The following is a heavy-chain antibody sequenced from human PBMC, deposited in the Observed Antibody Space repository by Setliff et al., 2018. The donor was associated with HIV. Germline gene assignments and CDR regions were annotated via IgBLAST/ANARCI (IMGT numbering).Heavy chain of an antibody. V-gene: IGHV1-46*01. CDR3: ARGRGPYSSGWFIDY. CDR1: GYTFTSYA. Sequence: ASVKVSCKASGYTFTSYAMHWVRQAPGQRLEWMGIINPSDGSTSYAQKFQGRVTMTRDTSTSTVYMELSSLRSEDTALYYCARGRGPYSSGWFIDYWGQGTLVTVSS. D-gene: IGHD6-19*01. J-gene: IGHJ4*02. CDR2: INPSDGST.